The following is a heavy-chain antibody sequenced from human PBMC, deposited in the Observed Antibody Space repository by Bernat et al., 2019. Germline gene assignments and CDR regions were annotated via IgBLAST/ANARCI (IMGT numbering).Heavy chain of an antibody. J-gene: IGHJ4*02. Sequence: EVQLVESGGGLVQPGGSLRLSCAASGFTFSNAWMSWVRQAPGKGLEWVGRIKSKTDGGTTDYAAPVKGRFTISRDDSKNTLYLQMNSLKTEDTAVYYCTTGYSSSWYEDYWGQGTLVTVSS. CDR3: TTGYSSSWYEDY. D-gene: IGHD6-13*01. CDR2: IKSKTDGGTT. CDR1: GFTFSNAW. V-gene: IGHV3-15*01.